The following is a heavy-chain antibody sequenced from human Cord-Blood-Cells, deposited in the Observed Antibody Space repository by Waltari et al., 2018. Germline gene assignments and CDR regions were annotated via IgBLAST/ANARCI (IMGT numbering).Heavy chain of an antibody. V-gene: IGHV4-61*09. D-gene: IGHD3-9*01. CDR3: ARSGYDILTGYYDAFDI. CDR2: NYTSGST. J-gene: IGHJ3*02. CDR1: GGSISSGSYY. Sequence: QVQLQESGPGLVKPSQTLSLTCTVSGGSISSGSYYWSWIRQPAGKGLEWIGYNYTSGSTNCNPSPKSRVTISVDTSKNQFSLKLGSVTAADTAVYYCARSGYDILTGYYDAFDIWGQGTMVTVSS.